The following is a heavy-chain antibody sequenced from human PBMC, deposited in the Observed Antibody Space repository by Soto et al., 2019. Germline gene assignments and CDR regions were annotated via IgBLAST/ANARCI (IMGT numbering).Heavy chain of an antibody. D-gene: IGHD6-6*01. CDR1: GFTFRTYY. V-gene: IGHV3-21*01. CDR2: ISAGSSNI. J-gene: IGHJ4*02. CDR3: VRQYPSSSRHFDH. Sequence: EVELVESGGGLVKPGGSLKLSCAASGFTFRTYYMIWVRQAPGKGLEWVASISAGSSNIYYAPSVKGRFTISRDNAKNLLFLQTISLRADDTAVYYCVRQYPSSSRHFDHWGQGTLVTVSS.